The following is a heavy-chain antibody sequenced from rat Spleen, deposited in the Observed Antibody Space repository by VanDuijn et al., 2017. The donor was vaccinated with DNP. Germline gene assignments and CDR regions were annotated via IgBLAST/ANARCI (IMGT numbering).Heavy chain of an antibody. Sequence: EVQLVESDGGLVQPGRSLKLSCAASGFTFSDYGMHWIRQAPTKGLEWVASISPSGGSTYYRDSVKGRFTISRDNARSTLYLQMDSLRSEDTAAYYCTTHYNSALFDYWGQGTLVTVSS. D-gene: IGHD4-3*01. V-gene: IGHV5-19*01. CDR2: ISPSGGST. CDR3: TTHYNSALFDY. J-gene: IGHJ3*01. CDR1: GFTFSDYG.